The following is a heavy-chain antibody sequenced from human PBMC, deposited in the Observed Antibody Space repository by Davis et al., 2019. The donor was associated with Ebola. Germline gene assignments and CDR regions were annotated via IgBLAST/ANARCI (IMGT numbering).Heavy chain of an antibody. V-gene: IGHV4-59*12. Sequence: MPSETLSLTCTVSGGSISSYYWSWIRQPPGKGLEWIGYIYYSGSTNYNPSLKSRVTISVDKSKNQFSLKLSSVTAADTAVYYCARREPDCSSTSCHNWFDPWGQGTLVTVSS. CDR3: ARREPDCSSTSCHNWFDP. CDR2: IYYSGST. J-gene: IGHJ5*02. D-gene: IGHD2-2*01. CDR1: GGSISSYY.